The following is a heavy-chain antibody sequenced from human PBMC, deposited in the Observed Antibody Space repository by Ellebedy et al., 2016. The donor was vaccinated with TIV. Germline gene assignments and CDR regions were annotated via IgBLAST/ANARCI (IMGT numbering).Heavy chain of an antibody. CDR1: GYTLTNFG. CDR3: ARDGSGNWFDP. J-gene: IGHJ5*02. V-gene: IGHV1-18*01. Sequence: AASVKVSCKASGYTLTNFGITWVRQAPGQGLEWMGWISATHRNINYAQSIQDRATMTTDTSTNTAYPELRSLKSEDTAVYFCARDGSGNWFDPWGQGTLVTVSS. CDR2: ISATHRNI.